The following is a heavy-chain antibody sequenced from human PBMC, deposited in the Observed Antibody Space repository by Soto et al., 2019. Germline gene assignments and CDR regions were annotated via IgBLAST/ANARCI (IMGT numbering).Heavy chain of an antibody. V-gene: IGHV1-69*01. D-gene: IGHD6-13*01. CDR3: ASDCRIALAGSFDY. CDR1: GGTFSSYA. J-gene: IGHJ4*02. CDR2: IIPIVGTA. Sequence: QVQLVQSGAEVKKPGSSVKVSCKASGGTFSSYAISWVRQAPGQGLELMGGIIPIVGTANYAQKFQGRVTCTADESTSKAYMELSSLRAEDTAVYYCASDCRIALAGSFDYWGQGTLVTVSS.